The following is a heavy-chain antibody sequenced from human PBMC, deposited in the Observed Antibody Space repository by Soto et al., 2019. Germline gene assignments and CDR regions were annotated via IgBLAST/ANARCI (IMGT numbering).Heavy chain of an antibody. J-gene: IGHJ4*02. D-gene: IGHD6-6*01. CDR3: GKGVRFSSALYFDS. V-gene: IGHV3-23*04. CDR2: VSGTGGST. CDR1: GFTFSSYG. Sequence: EVQLAESGGGIVQPGGSLRVSCVASGFTFSSYGITWARRAPGKGLEWVAGVSGTGGSTFYAASVRGRFTISRDNSKNTLYIRIDCLRAEDTAVYYCGKGVRFSSALYFDSWGKGTLVTVSS.